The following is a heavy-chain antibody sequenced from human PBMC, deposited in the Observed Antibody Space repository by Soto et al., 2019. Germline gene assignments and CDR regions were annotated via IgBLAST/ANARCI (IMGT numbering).Heavy chain of an antibody. CDR2: ISGSGDNT. CDR1: GFTFSSYS. Sequence: EVQLLESGGGLVQPGGSLRLSCAASGFTFSSYSMTWVRQAPGKGLEWVSDISGSGDNTYYADSVKGRFTISRDNSKNTLDLQMKSLRAEDTALYYCEKRERWPASGPYWGQGTLVTVSS. J-gene: IGHJ4*02. CDR3: EKRERWPASGPY. D-gene: IGHD1-1*01. V-gene: IGHV3-23*01.